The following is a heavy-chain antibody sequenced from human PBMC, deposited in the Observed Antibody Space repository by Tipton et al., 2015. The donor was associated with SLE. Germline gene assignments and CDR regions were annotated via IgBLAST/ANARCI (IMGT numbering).Heavy chain of an antibody. CDR2: IYHSGST. J-gene: IGHJ4*02. CDR3: ASRPVVTGEGAGDY. V-gene: IGHV4-38-2*01. CDR1: GYSISSGYY. D-gene: IGHD2-21*02. Sequence: TLSLTCAVSGYSISSGYYWGWIRQPPGKGLVWIGSIYHSGSTYYNPSLKSRVTISVDTSKNQFSLKLSSVTAADMAVYYCASRPVVTGEGAGDYWGQGTLVTVSS.